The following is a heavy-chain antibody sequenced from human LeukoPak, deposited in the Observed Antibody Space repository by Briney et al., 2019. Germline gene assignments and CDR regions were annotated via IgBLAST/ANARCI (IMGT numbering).Heavy chain of an antibody. D-gene: IGHD5-12*01. CDR3: ARASVYSGYDPFDY. Sequence: GGSLRLSCAASGFTVSSNYMSWVRQAPGKGLEWVSVIYSGGDTYYADSVKGRFTIPRDNSKNTLYLQMNTLRAEDTAVYHCARASVYSGYDPFDYWGQGTLVTVSS. J-gene: IGHJ4*02. CDR1: GFTVSSNY. CDR2: IYSGGDT. V-gene: IGHV3-53*01.